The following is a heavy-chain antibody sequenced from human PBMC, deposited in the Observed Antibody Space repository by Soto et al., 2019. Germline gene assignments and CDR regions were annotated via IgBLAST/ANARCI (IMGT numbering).Heavy chain of an antibody. V-gene: IGHV1-69*13. CDR2: IIPIFGTA. CDR3: ARGWELSSRPDY. CDR1: GGTFSSYA. Sequence: SVKVSCKASGGTFSSYAISWVRQAPGQGLEWMGGIIPIFGTANYAQKFQGRVTITADESTSTAYMELSSLRSEDTAAYYCARGWELSSRPDYWGQGTLVTVSS. J-gene: IGHJ4*02. D-gene: IGHD1-26*01.